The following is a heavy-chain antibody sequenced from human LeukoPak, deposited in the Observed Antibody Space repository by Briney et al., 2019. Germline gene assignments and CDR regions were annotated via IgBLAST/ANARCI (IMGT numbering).Heavy chain of an antibody. D-gene: IGHD3-10*01. Sequence: GASVKVSCKASGYTFTIYYIHGVRQAPGRGLEWMGVINPSGDSTTYAQGFEGRLTMTRDTSTSTVYMDLSSLTSEDTAVYFCARDKRGSLDYWGQGTLVVVSS. CDR2: INPSGDST. CDR1: GYTFTIYY. J-gene: IGHJ4*02. V-gene: IGHV1-46*01. CDR3: ARDKRGSLDY.